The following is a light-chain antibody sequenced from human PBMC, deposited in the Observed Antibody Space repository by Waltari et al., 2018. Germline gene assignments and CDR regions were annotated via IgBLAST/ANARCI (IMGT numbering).Light chain of an antibody. CDR2: AAS. V-gene: IGKV1-39*01. CDR3: QQSYSTPWT. CDR1: QSISSY. Sequence: DIQLIKSPSSLSASVGDSVTITCRASQSISSYLNWYQQKPGKAPKLLIYAASSLQSGVPSRFSGSGSGTDFTLTISSLQPEDFATYYCQQSYSTPWTFGQGTKVEIK. J-gene: IGKJ1*01.